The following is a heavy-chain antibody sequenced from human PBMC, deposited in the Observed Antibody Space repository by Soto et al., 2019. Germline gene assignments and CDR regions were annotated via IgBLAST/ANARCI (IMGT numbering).Heavy chain of an antibody. CDR2: IYYSGST. CDR1: GGSISSYY. J-gene: IGHJ4*02. Sequence: SETLSLTCTVSGGSISSYYWSWIRQPPGKGLEWIGYIYYSGSTNYNPSLKSRVTISVDTSKNQFSLKLSSVTAADTAVYYCARDSDGDYYFDYWGQGALVTVSS. D-gene: IGHD4-17*01. CDR3: ARDSDGDYYFDY. V-gene: IGHV4-59*01.